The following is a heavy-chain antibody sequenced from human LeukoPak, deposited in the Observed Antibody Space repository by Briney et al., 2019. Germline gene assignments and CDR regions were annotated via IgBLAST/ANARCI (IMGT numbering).Heavy chain of an antibody. V-gene: IGHV1-24*01. CDR2: FDPEDGET. Sequence: ASVKVSCKGSGYTLTELSMHWVRQAPGKGLEWMGGFDPEDGETIYAQKFQGRVTMTEDTSTDTAYMELNSLRSDDTAVYYCATDPGEIVPAAKGPRGDYCYGMDVWGQGTTVTVSS. J-gene: IGHJ6*02. CDR1: GYTLTELS. CDR3: ATDPGEIVPAAKGPRGDYCYGMDV. D-gene: IGHD2-2*01.